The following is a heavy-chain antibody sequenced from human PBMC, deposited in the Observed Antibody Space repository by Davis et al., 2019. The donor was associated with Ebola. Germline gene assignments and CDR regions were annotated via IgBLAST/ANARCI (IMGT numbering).Heavy chain of an antibody. CDR1: GGSFSGYY. J-gene: IGHJ3*02. D-gene: IGHD2-2*02. Sequence: PSETLSLTCAVYGGSFSGYYWSWIRQPPGKGLEWIGEINHSGSTNYNPSLKSRVTISVDTSKNQFSLKLSSVTAADTAVYYCAAYCSSTSCYRGAYDAFDIWGQGTMVTASS. V-gene: IGHV4-34*01. CDR3: AAYCSSTSCYRGAYDAFDI. CDR2: INHSGST.